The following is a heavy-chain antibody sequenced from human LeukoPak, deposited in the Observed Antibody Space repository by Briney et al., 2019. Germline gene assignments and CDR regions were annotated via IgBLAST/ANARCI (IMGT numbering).Heavy chain of an antibody. V-gene: IGHV3-23*01. J-gene: IGHJ4*02. CDR2: ISGSGGST. D-gene: IGHD6-13*01. CDR1: GFAFSSYA. Sequence: GGTLRLSCAASGFAFSSYAMSWVRQAPGKGLEWVSSISGSGGSTYYADSVKGRFTISRDNSKTTLYLQMNSLRAEDTAVYYCAKVFYPAAGTGRVDFPFDYWGQGTLVTVSS. CDR3: AKVFYPAAGTGRVDFPFDY.